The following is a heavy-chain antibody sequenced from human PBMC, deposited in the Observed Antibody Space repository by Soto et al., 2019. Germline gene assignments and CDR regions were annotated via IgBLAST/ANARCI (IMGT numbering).Heavy chain of an antibody. Sequence: GGSLRLSCAASGFTFSNAWMNWVRQAPGKGLEWVGRIKSKTDGGTTDYAAPVKGRFTISRDDSKNTLYLQMSSLETEDTAVYYCTTLYYYDSSGYYYHDYWGQGTLVTVSS. V-gene: IGHV3-15*07. CDR1: GFTFSNAW. J-gene: IGHJ4*02. D-gene: IGHD3-22*01. CDR3: TTLYYYDSSGYYYHDY. CDR2: IKSKTDGGTT.